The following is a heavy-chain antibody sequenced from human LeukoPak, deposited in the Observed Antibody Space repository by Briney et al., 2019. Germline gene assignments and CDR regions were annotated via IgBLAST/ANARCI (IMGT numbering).Heavy chain of an antibody. CDR2: LKEDGSIQ. J-gene: IGHJ4*02. Sequence: GGSLRLSCVASGFTFSFYWMTWVRQAPGKGLEWLANLKEDGSIQYYLVSVRGRFSISRDNAKTSVYLQLNSLIAYDAAVYYCARDVWTGVAVSDYWGQGTLVTVSS. CDR3: ARDVWTGVAVSDY. CDR1: GFTFSFYW. D-gene: IGHD6-19*01. V-gene: IGHV3-7*03.